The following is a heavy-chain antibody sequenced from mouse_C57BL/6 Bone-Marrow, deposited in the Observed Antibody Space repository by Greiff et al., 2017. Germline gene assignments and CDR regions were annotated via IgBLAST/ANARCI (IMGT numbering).Heavy chain of an antibody. CDR2: IDPSDSYT. CDR3: AVNYYGSRRFAY. CDR1: GYTFTSYW. Sequence: QVQLQQPGAELVMPGASVKLSCKASGYTFTSYWMHWVKERPGQGLEWIGEIDPSDSYTNYNQTFKGKSTLTVDKSSSTAYMQLSSLTSEDSAVYYCAVNYYGSRRFAYWGQGTLVTVSA. D-gene: IGHD1-1*01. V-gene: IGHV1-69*01. J-gene: IGHJ3*01.